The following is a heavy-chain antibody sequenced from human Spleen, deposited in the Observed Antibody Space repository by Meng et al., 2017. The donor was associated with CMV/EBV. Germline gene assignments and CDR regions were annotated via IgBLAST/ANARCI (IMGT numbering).Heavy chain of an antibody. J-gene: IGHJ4*02. D-gene: IGHD3-3*01. CDR2: FYWNDDK. Sequence: SGPTLVKLTQTLTLTCTFSGVSLSTSGVGVGWIRQPPGKALEWLALFYWNDDKRYSTSLKSRLTITKDTSKNQVVLTMTNMDPVDTATYYCSHRQGPTYYDFWSGYYTGNHYFDYWGQGTLVTVSS. CDR1: GVSLSTSGVG. V-gene: IGHV2-5*01. CDR3: SHRQGPTYYDFWSGYYTGNHYFDY.